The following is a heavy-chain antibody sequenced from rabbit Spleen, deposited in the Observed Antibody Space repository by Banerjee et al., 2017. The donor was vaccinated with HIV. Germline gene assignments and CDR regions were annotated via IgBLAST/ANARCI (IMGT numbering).Heavy chain of an antibody. CDR2: IYGGDGST. D-gene: IGHD8-1*01. J-gene: IGHJ4*01. V-gene: IGHV1S40*01. CDR3: ARDGAGGSYFAL. CDR1: GFSFSASA. Sequence: QSLEESGGDLVKPGASLTLTCTASGFSFSASAMCWVRQAPGKRPEWIACIYGGDGSTYYASWVSGRFSISRTSSTTVTLQMTSLTAADTATYFCARDGAGGSYFALWGQGTLVTVS.